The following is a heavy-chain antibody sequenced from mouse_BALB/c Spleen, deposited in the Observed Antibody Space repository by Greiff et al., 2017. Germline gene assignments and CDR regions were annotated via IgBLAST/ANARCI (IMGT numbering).Heavy chain of an antibody. V-gene: IGHV2-9-2*01. J-gene: IGHJ2*01. CDR2: IWTGGGT. Sequence: VKLMESGPGLVAPSQSLSITCTVSGFSLTSYDISWIRQPPGKGLEWLGVIWTGGGTNYNSAFMSRLSISKDNSKSQVFLKMNSLQTDDTAIYYCVRDRRGNYDYWGQGTTLTVSS. CDR3: VRDRRGNYDY. D-gene: IGHD2-1*01. CDR1: GFSLTSYD.